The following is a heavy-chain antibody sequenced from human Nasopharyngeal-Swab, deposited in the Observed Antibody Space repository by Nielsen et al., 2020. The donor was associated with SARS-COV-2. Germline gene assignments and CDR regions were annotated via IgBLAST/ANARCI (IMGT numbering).Heavy chain of an antibody. D-gene: IGHD5-18*01. CDR1: GFTFSSYG. V-gene: IGHV3-33*01. CDR3: ARDRGSYGQGKIDY. J-gene: IGHJ4*02. CDR2: IWYDGSNK. Sequence: SCAASGFTFSSYGMHWVRQAPGKGLEWVAVIWYDGSNKYYADSVKGRFTISRGNSKNTLYLQMNSLRAEDTAVYYCARDRGSYGQGKIDYWGQGTLVTVSS.